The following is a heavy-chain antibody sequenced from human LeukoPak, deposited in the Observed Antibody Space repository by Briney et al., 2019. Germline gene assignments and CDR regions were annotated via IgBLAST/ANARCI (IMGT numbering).Heavy chain of an antibody. CDR2: INPNSGGT. CDR1: GYTFTGYY. CDR3: APARSGWYNWFDP. Sequence: ASVKVSCKASGYTFTGYYMHGVRQAPGQGLEWMGWINPNSGGTNYAQKFQGRVTMTRDTSISTAYMELSRLRSDDTAVYYCAPARSGWYNWFDPWGQGTLVTVSS. D-gene: IGHD6-19*01. J-gene: IGHJ5*02. V-gene: IGHV1-2*02.